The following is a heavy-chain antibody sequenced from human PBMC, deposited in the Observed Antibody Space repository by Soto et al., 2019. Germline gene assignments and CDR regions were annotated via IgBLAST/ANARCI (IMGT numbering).Heavy chain of an antibody. J-gene: IGHJ5*02. CDR2: MNPNSGNT. V-gene: IGHV1-8*01. Sequence: QVQLVQSGAEVKKPGASVKVSCKASGNTFTSYDINWVRQATGQGLEYLGWMNPNSGNTAYVQKFQGRVTMTWDTCITTAYMELSSLRSEDTAVYFFARGAHYGASSMCVAPWCQRTLGTVSS. CDR3: ARGAHYGASSMCVAP. CDR1: GNTFTSYD. D-gene: IGHD4-17*01.